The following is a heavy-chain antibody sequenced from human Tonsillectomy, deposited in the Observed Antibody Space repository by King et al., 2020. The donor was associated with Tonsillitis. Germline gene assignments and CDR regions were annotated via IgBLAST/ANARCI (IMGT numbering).Heavy chain of an antibody. J-gene: IGHJ4*02. CDR1: GESFSGYF. CDR3: ARVTKSASYTDFDY. Sequence: VQLPQWGAGLLKPSETLSLTCAVYGESFSGYFWSWIRQPPGKGLEWIGEINHSGSTNYNPSLKSRVTISVDTSKNQFSLRLSSVTAADTAVYYCARVTKSASYTDFDYWGQGTLVTVSS. CDR2: INHSGST. V-gene: IGHV4-34*01. D-gene: IGHD1-26*01.